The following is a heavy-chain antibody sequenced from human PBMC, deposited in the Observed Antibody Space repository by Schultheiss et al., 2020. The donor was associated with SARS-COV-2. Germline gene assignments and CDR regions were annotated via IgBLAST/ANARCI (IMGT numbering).Heavy chain of an antibody. J-gene: IGHJ6*02. CDR3: ARSTSRDYYGMDV. CDR2: INLDSGDT. CDR1: GYTFTAYY. Sequence: ASVKVSCKASGYTFTAYYIHWVRQAPGQGLEWMGWINLDSGDTNYAQKFQGWVTMTRDTSISTAYMELSRLRSDDTAVYYCARSTSRDYYGMDVWGQGTTVTVSS. V-gene: IGHV1-2*04.